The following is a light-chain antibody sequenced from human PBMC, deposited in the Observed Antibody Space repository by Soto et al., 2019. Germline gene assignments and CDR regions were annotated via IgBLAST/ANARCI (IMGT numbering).Light chain of an antibody. CDR3: QVWDSSSEWV. J-gene: IGLJ3*02. Sequence: SYELSQPPSVSVAPGQTARITCGGNNIGTKSVHWYQQKPGQAPVLVVFNDSDRPSGIPERFSGSNSGDTATTATLTISRVEAGDEADYYCQVWDSSSEWVFGGGTQLTVL. V-gene: IGLV3-21*02. CDR1: NIGTKS. CDR2: NDS.